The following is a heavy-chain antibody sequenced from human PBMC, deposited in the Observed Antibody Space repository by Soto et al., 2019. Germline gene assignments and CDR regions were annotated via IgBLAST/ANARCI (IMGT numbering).Heavy chain of an antibody. D-gene: IGHD3-10*01. V-gene: IGHV1-24*01. CDR1: GYTLTELS. CDR3: ATDSGSGSYYYYYGMDV. Sequence: ASVKVSCKVSGYTLTELSMHWVRQAPGKGLEWMGGFDPEDGETIYAQKFQGRVTMTEDTSTDTAYMELSSLRSEDTAVYHCATDSGSGSYYYYYGMDVWGQGTTVTVSS. J-gene: IGHJ6*02. CDR2: FDPEDGET.